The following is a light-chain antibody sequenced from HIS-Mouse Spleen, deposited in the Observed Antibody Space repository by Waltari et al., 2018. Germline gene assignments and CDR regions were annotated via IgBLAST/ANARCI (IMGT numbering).Light chain of an antibody. V-gene: IGLV1-51*01. J-gene: IGLJ3*02. CDR2: DTN. CDR3: GTWDSSLSAGV. CDR1: SSNIGNNY. Sequence: QSVLTQPPLVSAAPGQKVTISCSGSSSNIGNNYVSWYQQLPGTAPKLLIYDTNKRPSGIPDRFSGSKSGTSATLGITGLQTGDEADYYCGTWDSSLSAGVFGGGTKLTVL.